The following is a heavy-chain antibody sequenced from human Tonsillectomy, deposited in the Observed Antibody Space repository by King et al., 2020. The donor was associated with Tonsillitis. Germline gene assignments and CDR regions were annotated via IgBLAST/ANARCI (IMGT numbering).Heavy chain of an antibody. CDR1: GYTFTSYY. CDR2: INPSGGRT. D-gene: IGHD5-12*01. CDR3: ARGWLAGPFDY. Sequence: VQLVESGAEVKKPGASVKVSCKASGYTFTSYYMHWVRQAPGQGLEWMGIINPSGGRTTYAQKFQGRVSMTRDPSTTTVYMELSSLSSDDPAVYYCARGWLAGPFDYWGQGTLVIVSS. J-gene: IGHJ4*02. V-gene: IGHV1-46*03.